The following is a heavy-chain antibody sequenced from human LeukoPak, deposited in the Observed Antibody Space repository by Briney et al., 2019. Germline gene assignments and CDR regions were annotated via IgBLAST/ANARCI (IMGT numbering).Heavy chain of an antibody. Sequence: PGESLKISCKGSGYSFTSYWIGWVRQMPGKGLEWMGIIYPGDSDTRYSPSFQGQVTISADKSISTAYLQWSSLKASDTAMYYCARVFGEFSYYYYYYMDVWGKGTTVTISS. CDR2: IYPGDSDT. V-gene: IGHV5-51*01. CDR3: ARVFGEFSYYYYYYMDV. CDR1: GYSFTSYW. J-gene: IGHJ6*03. D-gene: IGHD3-10*01.